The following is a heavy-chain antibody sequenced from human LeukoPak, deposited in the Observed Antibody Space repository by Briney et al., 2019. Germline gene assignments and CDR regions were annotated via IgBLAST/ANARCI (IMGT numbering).Heavy chain of an antibody. CDR2: IYYSGST. J-gene: IGHJ4*02. Sequence: SETLSLTCTVSGGSISSYYWSWIRQPPGKGLEWIGYIYYSGSTNYNPSLKSRVTISVDTSKNRFSLKLSSVTAADTAVYYCAGHDYGSLVDYWGQGTLVTVSS. V-gene: IGHV4-59*01. CDR3: AGHDYGSLVDY. D-gene: IGHD4-17*01. CDR1: GGSISSYY.